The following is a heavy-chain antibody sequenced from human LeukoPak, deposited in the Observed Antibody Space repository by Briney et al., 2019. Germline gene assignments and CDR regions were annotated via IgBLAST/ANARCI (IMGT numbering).Heavy chain of an antibody. Sequence: GGSPRLSCVGSGFTFSNYGMHWVRQGPGKGLEWVALIWYDGSRKFYSDSVRGRFTISRDNSKNTLYLEMDSLRDEDTAKYYCAKARDGYNYGHHWGQGTLVTVSP. D-gene: IGHD5-24*01. CDR3: AKARDGYNYGHH. V-gene: IGHV3-33*03. J-gene: IGHJ4*02. CDR1: GFTFSNYG. CDR2: IWYDGSRK.